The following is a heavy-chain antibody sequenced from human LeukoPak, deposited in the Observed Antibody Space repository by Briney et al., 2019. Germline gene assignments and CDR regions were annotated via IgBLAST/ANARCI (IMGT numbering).Heavy chain of an antibody. J-gene: IGHJ4*02. Sequence: GGSLRLSCAASGFTFSSYGMSWVRQAPGKGLEWVSAISGSGGSTYYADSVKGRFTISRDNSKNTLYLQMNSLRAEDTAVYYCAKDRYYYDSSGYYDYWGQGTLVTVSS. CDR2: ISGSGGST. CDR3: AKDRYYYDSSGYYDY. D-gene: IGHD3-22*01. CDR1: GFTFSSYG. V-gene: IGHV3-23*01.